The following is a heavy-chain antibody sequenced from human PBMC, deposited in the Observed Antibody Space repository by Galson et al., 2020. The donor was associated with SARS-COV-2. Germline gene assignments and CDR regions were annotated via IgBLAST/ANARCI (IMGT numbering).Heavy chain of an antibody. V-gene: IGHV3-64D*08. CDR1: GFTFSDYA. CDR3: VKEGLEYCSSTGCYDRGYFDY. Sequence: GESLKISCSVSGFTFSDYAMYWVRQGPGKGLQYVSGISTNGGRTYYAGSVKGRFTISRDNSKNTLYLQMNSLRTEDTAVYYCVKEGLEYCSSTGCYDRGYFDYWGQGTLVTVSS. J-gene: IGHJ4*02. D-gene: IGHD2-15*01. CDR2: ISTNGGRT.